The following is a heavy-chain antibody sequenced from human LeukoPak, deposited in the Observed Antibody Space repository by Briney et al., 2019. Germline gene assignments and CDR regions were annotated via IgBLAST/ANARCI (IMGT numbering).Heavy chain of an antibody. CDR1: GFTFSSYS. Sequence: GGSLRLSCAASGFTFSSYSMNWVRHAPGKGLEWVSSISSSSSYIYYADSVKGRFTISGDNAKNSLYLQMNSLRDEDTAVYYCARDNRGGWPFDYWGQGTLVTVSS. D-gene: IGHD6-19*01. J-gene: IGHJ4*02. CDR2: ISSSSSYI. CDR3: ARDNRGGWPFDY. V-gene: IGHV3-21*01.